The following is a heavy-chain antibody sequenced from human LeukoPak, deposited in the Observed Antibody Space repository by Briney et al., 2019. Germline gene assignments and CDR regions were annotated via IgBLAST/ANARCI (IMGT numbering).Heavy chain of an antibody. Sequence: SETLSLTCTVSGGSISSCGYYWIWIRQHPGKGLEGIWYIYYSGSTYYYPSVNSRVTISVDTSKNQLSLKLSSVTAADTAVYYCTRDRPYGRDYWGQGTLVTVFS. J-gene: IGHJ4*02. CDR3: TRDRPYGRDY. D-gene: IGHD4-17*01. CDR2: IYYSGST. V-gene: IGHV4-31*03. CDR1: GGSISSCGYY.